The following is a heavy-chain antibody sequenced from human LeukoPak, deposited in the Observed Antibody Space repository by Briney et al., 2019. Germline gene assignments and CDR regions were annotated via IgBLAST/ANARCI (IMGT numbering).Heavy chain of an antibody. D-gene: IGHD4-17*01. CDR1: GFTFSSYA. CDR3: AKSPGIGTYGDRSTAVDY. J-gene: IGHJ4*02. CDR2: ISSNGGST. V-gene: IGHV3-64*01. Sequence: PGGSLRLSCAASGFTFSSYAMHWVRQAPGKGLEYVSGISSNGGSTYYANSVKGRFTISRDNSKNTLFLQMNSLRAEDTAVYYCAKSPGIGTYGDRSTAVDYWGQGTLVTVSS.